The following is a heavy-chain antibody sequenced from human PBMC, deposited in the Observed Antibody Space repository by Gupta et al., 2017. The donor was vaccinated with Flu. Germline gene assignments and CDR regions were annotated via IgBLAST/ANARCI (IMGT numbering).Heavy chain of an antibody. CDR1: GFTFSSYG. Sequence: QVQLVESGGGVVQPGRSLRLSCDASGFTFSSYGMHWVRQAPGKGLEWVAVIWYDGSNKYYADSVKGRFTISRDNSKNTLYLQMNSLRAEDTAVYYCARIRAVAGTGIDYWGQGTLVTVSS. J-gene: IGHJ4*02. V-gene: IGHV3-33*01. D-gene: IGHD6-19*01. CDR2: IWYDGSNK. CDR3: ARIRAVAGTGIDY.